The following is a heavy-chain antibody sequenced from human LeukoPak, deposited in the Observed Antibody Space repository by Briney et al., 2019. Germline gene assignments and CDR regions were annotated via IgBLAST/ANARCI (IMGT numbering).Heavy chain of an antibody. V-gene: IGHV4-38-2*02. J-gene: IGHJ6*03. CDR1: GYSLSSGYY. CDR2: FYHGGST. CDR3: ARALGPYYYYYMDV. Sequence: SETLSLTCTVSGYSLSSGYYWGWIRQPPGKGLEWIGSFYHGGSTFYNPSLKSRITISVDTSKNQFSLKLSSVTAADTAVYYCARALGPYYYYYMDVWGKGTTVTVSS.